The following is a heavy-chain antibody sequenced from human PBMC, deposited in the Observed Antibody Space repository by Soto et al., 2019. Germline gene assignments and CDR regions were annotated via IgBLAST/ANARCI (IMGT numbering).Heavy chain of an antibody. J-gene: IGHJ4*02. CDR3: ARDLVEGYCSSTSCLQNDY. V-gene: IGHV1-69*01. CDR2: IIPIFGTA. Sequence: KVSCKASGGTFSSYAISWVRQAPGQGLEWMGGIIPIFGTANYAQKFQGRVTITADESTSTAYMELSSLRSEDTAVYYCARDLVEGYCSSTSCLQNDYWGQGTLVTVSS. D-gene: IGHD2-2*01. CDR1: GGTFSSYA.